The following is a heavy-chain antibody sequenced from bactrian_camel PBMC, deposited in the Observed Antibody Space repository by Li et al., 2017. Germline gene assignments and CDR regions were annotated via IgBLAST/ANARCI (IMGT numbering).Heavy chain of an antibody. CDR1: GYSFSSSW. J-gene: IGHJ4*01. V-gene: IGHV3S6*01. D-gene: IGHD6*01. CDR2: IHSGGSATYT. Sequence: HVQLVESGGGSVQFGGSLRLSCQASGYSFSSSWMYWVRQAPGKGLEWVASIHSGGSATYTYYADAVKGRYTISRDSAKNTVYLQMNNLQPEDTATYYCAEGRGSRGEHCYSLNYWGQGTQVTVS. CDR3: AEGRGSRGEHCYSLNY.